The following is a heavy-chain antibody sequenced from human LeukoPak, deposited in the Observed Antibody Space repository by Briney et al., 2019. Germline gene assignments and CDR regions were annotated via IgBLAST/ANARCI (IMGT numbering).Heavy chain of an antibody. V-gene: IGHV3-30*18. CDR1: GFTFSSYG. D-gene: IGHD4-11*01. CDR2: ISYDGSNK. J-gene: IGHJ4*02. Sequence: GRSLRLSCAASGFTFSSYGMHWVRQAPGKGLEWVAVISYDGSNKYYADSVKGGFTISRDNSKNTLYLQMNSLRAEDTAVYYCAKDFGDYRAVFDYWGQGTLVTVSS. CDR3: AKDFGDYRAVFDY.